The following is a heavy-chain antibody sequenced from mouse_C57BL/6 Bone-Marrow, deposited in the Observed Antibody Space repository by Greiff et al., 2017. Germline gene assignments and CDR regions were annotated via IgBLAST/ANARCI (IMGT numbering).Heavy chain of an antibody. Sequence: QVQLQQPGAELVMPGASVKLSCKASGYTFTSYWMHWVKQRPGQGLEWIGEIDPSDSYTNYNQKFKGKSTLTVDKSSSTAYMQLSSLTSEDSAVYYCARWDYGDFAYWGQGTLVTVSA. CDR2: IDPSDSYT. CDR1: GYTFTSYW. D-gene: IGHD1-1*01. CDR3: ARWDYGDFAY. J-gene: IGHJ3*01. V-gene: IGHV1-69*01.